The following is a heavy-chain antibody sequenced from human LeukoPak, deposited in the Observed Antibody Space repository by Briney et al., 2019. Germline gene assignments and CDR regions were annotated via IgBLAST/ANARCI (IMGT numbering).Heavy chain of an antibody. CDR2: IYYSGST. D-gene: IGHD3-22*01. CDR1: GGSISSYY. V-gene: IGHV4-59*12. Sequence: SETLSLTCTVSGGSISSYYWSWIRQPPGKGLGWIGYIYYSGSTYYNPSLKSRVTISVDTSKKQFSLKLSSVTAADTAVYYCARSGDYYDSSGYYSGAFDIWGQGTMVTVSS. CDR3: ARSGDYYDSSGYYSGAFDI. J-gene: IGHJ3*02.